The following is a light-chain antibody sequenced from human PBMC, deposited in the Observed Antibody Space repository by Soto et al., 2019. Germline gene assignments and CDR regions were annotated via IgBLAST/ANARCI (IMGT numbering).Light chain of an antibody. CDR2: DAS. Sequence: EIVLPQSPGTLPLSPGERATLSCRASQSVSSSYLAWYQQRPGQAPRLLIYDASSRATGIPEGFSGSGSGTDFTLTISRLEPEEFAVYYCQQYGSSPYTCGQGTKLEIK. J-gene: IGKJ2*01. CDR1: QSVSSSY. V-gene: IGKV3-20*01. CDR3: QQYGSSPYT.